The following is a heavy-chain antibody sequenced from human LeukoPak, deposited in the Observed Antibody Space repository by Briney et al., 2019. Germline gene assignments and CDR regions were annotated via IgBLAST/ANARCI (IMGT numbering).Heavy chain of an antibody. Sequence: PSQTLSLTCTVSGGSISSGSYYWSWIRQPAGKGLEWIGRIYTSGSTNYNPSLKSRVTISLDTSKNQFSLKLTSVTAADTAVYYCARAGTADNRAPDYWGQGILVTVSS. CDR2: IYTSGST. CDR1: GGSISSGSYY. CDR3: ARAGTADNRAPDY. D-gene: IGHD3-22*01. V-gene: IGHV4-61*02. J-gene: IGHJ4*02.